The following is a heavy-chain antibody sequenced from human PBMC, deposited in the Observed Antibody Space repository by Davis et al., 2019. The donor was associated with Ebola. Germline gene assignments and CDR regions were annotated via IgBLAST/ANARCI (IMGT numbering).Heavy chain of an antibody. Sequence: PGGSLRLSCAASGFTFSSYGMHWVRQAPGKGLEWVAVISYDGSNKYYADSVKGRFTISRDNSKNTLYLQMNSLRAEDTAVYYCAKDPYYTAMVTDLLNYYYGMDVWGQGTTVTVSS. V-gene: IGHV3-30*18. J-gene: IGHJ6*02. CDR3: AKDPYYTAMVTDLLNYYYGMDV. CDR2: ISYDGSNK. D-gene: IGHD5-18*01. CDR1: GFTFSSYG.